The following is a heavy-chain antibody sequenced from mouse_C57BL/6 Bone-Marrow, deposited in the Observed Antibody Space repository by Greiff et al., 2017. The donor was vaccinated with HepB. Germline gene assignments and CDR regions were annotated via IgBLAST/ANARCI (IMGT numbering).Heavy chain of an antibody. CDR2: INPNYGTT. CDR3: ARSITTVVATNFDY. Sequence: VQLQQSGPELVKPGASVKISCKASGYSFTDYNMNWVKQSNGKSLEWIGVINPNYGTTSYNQKFKGKATLTVDQSSSTDYMQLNSLTSEDSAVYYCARSITTVVATNFDYWGQGTTLTVSS. CDR1: GYSFTDYN. D-gene: IGHD1-1*01. J-gene: IGHJ2*01. V-gene: IGHV1-39*01.